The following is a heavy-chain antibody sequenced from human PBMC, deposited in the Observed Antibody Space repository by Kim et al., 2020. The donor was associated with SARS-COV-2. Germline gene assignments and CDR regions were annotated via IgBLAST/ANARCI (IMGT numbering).Heavy chain of an antibody. D-gene: IGHD4-17*01. CDR3: ARVHGGGDYHFDY. V-gene: IGHV3-21*01. CDR1: GFTFSSYS. CDR2: ISSSSSYI. Sequence: GGSLRLSCAASGFTFSSYSMNWVRQAPGKGLEWVSSISSSSSYIYYADSVKGRFTISRDNAKNSLYLQMNSLRAEDTAVYYCARVHGGGDYHFDYWGQGTLVTVSS. J-gene: IGHJ4*02.